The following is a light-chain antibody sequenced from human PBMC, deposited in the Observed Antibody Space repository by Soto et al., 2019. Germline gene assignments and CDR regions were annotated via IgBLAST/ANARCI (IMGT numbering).Light chain of an antibody. CDR3: QQYNNWPPENT. Sequence: EIVLTQSPVTLSVSQGERATLSCRASQSVSSNLAWYQQKPGQAPRLLIYGASTRATGIPARFSGSGSGTEFTLTISSLQSEDFAVYYCQQYNNWPPENTFGQGTKLEIK. CDR2: GAS. CDR1: QSVSSN. V-gene: IGKV3-15*01. J-gene: IGKJ2*01.